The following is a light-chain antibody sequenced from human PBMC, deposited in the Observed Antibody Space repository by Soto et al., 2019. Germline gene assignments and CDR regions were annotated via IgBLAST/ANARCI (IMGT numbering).Light chain of an antibody. Sequence: EIVLTQSPATLSLSPGERATLSCRASQSINDFLAWYQQKPGQAPRLLLYEASKRATDIPDRFIGSGSGTDFTLTISSLEPADFAVYDCHQRSNWPPFTFGGGTKVEI. CDR2: EAS. CDR3: HQRSNWPPFT. J-gene: IGKJ4*01. V-gene: IGKV3-11*01. CDR1: QSINDF.